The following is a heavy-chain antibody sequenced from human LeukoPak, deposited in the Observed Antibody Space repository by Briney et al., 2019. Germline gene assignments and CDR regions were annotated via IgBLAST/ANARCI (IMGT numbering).Heavy chain of an antibody. CDR1: GYTFTSQT. V-gene: IGHV1-3*01. D-gene: IGHD1-26*01. J-gene: IGHJ4*02. CDR2: INAGDGNT. CDR3: ARDGGKDGSYLVY. Sequence: ASVKVSCKASGYTFTSQTMHWVRQAPGQRLQWMGWINAGDGNTKYSQKFQGRVTITRDTSASTAYMELSSLRSEDTAVYYCARDGGKDGSYLVYWGQGTLVTVSS.